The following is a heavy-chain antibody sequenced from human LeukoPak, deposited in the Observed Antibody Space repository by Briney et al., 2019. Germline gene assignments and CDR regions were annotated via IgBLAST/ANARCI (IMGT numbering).Heavy chain of an antibody. D-gene: IGHD4-11*01. CDR1: GFTFSGYG. V-gene: IGHV3-30*02. Sequence: GSLRLSCAASGFTFSGYGMHWVRQAPGKGLEWVAFIRYDGSNKYYADSVKGRFTISRDNSKNTLYLQMNSLRAEDTAVYYCAKDYSNYPSYYYYYYMDVWGKGTTVTVSS. CDR2: IRYDGSNK. CDR3: AKDYSNYPSYYYYYYMDV. J-gene: IGHJ6*03.